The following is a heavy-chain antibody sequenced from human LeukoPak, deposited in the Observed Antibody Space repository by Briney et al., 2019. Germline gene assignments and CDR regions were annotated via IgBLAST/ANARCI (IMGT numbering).Heavy chain of an antibody. D-gene: IGHD2-15*01. CDR3: TRVDGSPDY. CDR1: GYTFTRYD. CDR2: INLKSGNT. Sequence: ASVKVSCKASGYTFTRYDINWVRQATGQGLEWMGWINLKSGNTGHAQKFQGRVTITRDTSISTVYLELSSLRSEDTALYFCTRVDGSPDYWGQGTLVTVSS. J-gene: IGHJ4*02. V-gene: IGHV1-8*03.